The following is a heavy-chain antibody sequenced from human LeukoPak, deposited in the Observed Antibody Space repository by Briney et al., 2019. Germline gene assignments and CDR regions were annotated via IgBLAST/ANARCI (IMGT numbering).Heavy chain of an antibody. CDR2: ISYDGSNK. J-gene: IGHJ4*02. CDR1: GFTFSSYG. V-gene: IGHV3-30*18. CDR3: ANGPYYYDSSGYYYASAFDY. Sequence: GSLRLSCAASGFTFSSYGMHWVRQAPGKGLEWVAVISYDGSNKYHADSVKGRFTISRDNSKNTLYLQMNSLRAEDTAVYYCANGPYYYDSSGYYYASAFDYWGQGTLVTVSS. D-gene: IGHD3-22*01.